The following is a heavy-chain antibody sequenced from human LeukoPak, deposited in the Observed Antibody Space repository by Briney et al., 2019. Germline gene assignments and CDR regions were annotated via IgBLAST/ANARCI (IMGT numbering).Heavy chain of an antibody. CDR2: IYTSGST. J-gene: IGHJ6*02. V-gene: IGHV4-4*07. CDR1: GGSISSYY. CDR3: AREVATTVTFYYYYYGMDV. Sequence: SETLSLTCTVSGGSISSYYWSWIRQPAGKGLEWIGRIYTSGSTNYNPSLKSRVTMLVDTSKNQFSLKLSSVTAADTAVYYCAREVATTVTFYYYYYGMDVWGQGTTVTVSS. D-gene: IGHD4-17*01.